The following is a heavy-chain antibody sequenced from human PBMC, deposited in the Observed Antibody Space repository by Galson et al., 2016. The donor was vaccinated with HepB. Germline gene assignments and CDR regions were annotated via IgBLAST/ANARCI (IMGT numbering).Heavy chain of an antibody. CDR2: TSWNSGSI. CDR3: ARFGGSLGMDV. V-gene: IGHV3-9*01. CDR1: GFTFDDYA. D-gene: IGHD2-15*01. Sequence: SLRLSCAASGFTFDDYAMHWVRQAPGKGLEWVSGTSWNSGSIGYADSVKGRFTISRDNDKNTLYLQMNSLTAEDTAVYYCARFGGSLGMDVWGQGTTVTVSS. J-gene: IGHJ6*02.